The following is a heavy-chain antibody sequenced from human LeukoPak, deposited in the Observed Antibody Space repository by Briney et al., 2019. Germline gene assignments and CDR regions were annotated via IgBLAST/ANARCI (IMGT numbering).Heavy chain of an antibody. CDR2: INPNSGGT. CDR1: GYTFTGYY. Sequence: ASVKVSCKASGYTFTGYYMHWVRQAPGQGLEWMGRINPNSGGTNYAQKFQGRVTMTRDTSISTAYMELSRLRSDDTAVYYCARDTLLWFGELEPFDYWGQGTLVTVSS. V-gene: IGHV1-2*06. CDR3: ARDTLLWFGELEPFDY. D-gene: IGHD3-10*01. J-gene: IGHJ4*02.